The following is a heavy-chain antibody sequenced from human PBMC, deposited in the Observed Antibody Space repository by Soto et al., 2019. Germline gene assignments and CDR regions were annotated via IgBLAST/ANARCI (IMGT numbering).Heavy chain of an antibody. CDR3: ARGVHYYDSTGYFSDGGYNFDY. Sequence: SETLSITCSVSGASVSSGTNYWSWIRQHPGKGLEWIGYISHSGNTYYNPSLSSRLTISVDTSQNQFSLKLSSVTAADTAVYYCARGVHYYDSTGYFSDGGYNFDYWGQGTLVTVSS. CDR1: GASVSSGTNY. J-gene: IGHJ4*02. D-gene: IGHD3-22*01. CDR2: ISHSGNT. V-gene: IGHV4-31*03.